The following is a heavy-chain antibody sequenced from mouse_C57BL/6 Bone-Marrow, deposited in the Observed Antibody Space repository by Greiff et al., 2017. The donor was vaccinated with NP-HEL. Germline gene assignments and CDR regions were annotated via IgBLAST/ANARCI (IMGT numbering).Heavy chain of an antibody. CDR1: GYTFTNYW. D-gene: IGHD1-1*01. CDR2: IYPGGGYT. J-gene: IGHJ4*01. V-gene: IGHV1-63*01. Sequence: QVQLKQSGAELVRPGTSVKMSCKASGYTFTNYWIGWAKQRPGHGLEWIGDIYPGGGYTNYNEKFKGKATLTADKSSSTAYMQFSSLTSEDSAIYYCAYGSSYEGAMDYWGQGTSVTVSS. CDR3: AYGSSYEGAMDY.